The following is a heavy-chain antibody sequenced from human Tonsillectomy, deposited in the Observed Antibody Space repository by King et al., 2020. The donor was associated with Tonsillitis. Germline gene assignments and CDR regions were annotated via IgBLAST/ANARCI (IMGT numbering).Heavy chain of an antibody. V-gene: IGHV5-10-1*03. CDR1: GYSFTTYW. J-gene: IGHJ4*02. D-gene: IGHD4-17*01. CDR2: IDPSDSYT. Sequence: VQLVESGAEVKKPGESLRISCKGSGYSFTTYWISWVRQMPGKGLQWRGRIDPSDSYTNYSPSFQGHVTILADKSISTAYLQWSSLKASDTAIYYCAGHRPSDYVGLGPFDYGGQGTLVTGAS. CDR3: AGHRPSDYVGLGPFDY.